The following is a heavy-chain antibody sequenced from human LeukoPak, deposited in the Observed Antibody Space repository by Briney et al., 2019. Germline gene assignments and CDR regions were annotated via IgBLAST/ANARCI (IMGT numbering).Heavy chain of an antibody. CDR1: GFIVSSNY. V-gene: IGHV3-66*01. CDR2: IYSGGST. J-gene: IGHJ5*02. D-gene: IGHD6-13*01. Sequence: TGGSLRLSCAASGFIVSSNYMSWVRQAPGKGLEWVSVIYSGGSTYYADSVKGRFTISRDNSKNTLYLQMNSLRAEDTAVYYCARENVIGYSSSRGWFDPWGQGTLVTVSS. CDR3: ARENVIGYSSSRGWFDP.